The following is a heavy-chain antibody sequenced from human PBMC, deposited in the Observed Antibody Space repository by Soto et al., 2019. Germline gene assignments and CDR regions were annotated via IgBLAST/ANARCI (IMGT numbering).Heavy chain of an antibody. CDR1: GGSISGSNW. Sequence: QVQLQESGPGLVKPSGTLSLTCAVSGGSISGSNWWSWVRQPPGKGLEWIGEIYHSGSTNYNPSLQSRVTISVDKSKNHFSLNLSSVTAADKAVYYCARAVPPYMDVWGQGTTVTVAS. CDR3: ARAVPPYMDV. D-gene: IGHD6-19*01. V-gene: IGHV4-4*02. J-gene: IGHJ6*02. CDR2: IYHSGST.